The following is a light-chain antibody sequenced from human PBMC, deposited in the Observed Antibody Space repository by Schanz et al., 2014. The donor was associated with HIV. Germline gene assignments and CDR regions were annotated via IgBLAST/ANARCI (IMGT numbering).Light chain of an antibody. Sequence: QSVLTQPPSVSEAPRQRVTISCSGSSSNIGNNAVNWYQQLPGKAPKLLIYYDDLLPSGVSDRFSGSKSGTSASLAISGLRSEDEADYYCAAWADSLGVVFGGGTKVTVL. J-gene: IGLJ2*01. CDR1: SSNIGNNA. CDR3: AAWADSLGVV. V-gene: IGLV1-36*01. CDR2: YDD.